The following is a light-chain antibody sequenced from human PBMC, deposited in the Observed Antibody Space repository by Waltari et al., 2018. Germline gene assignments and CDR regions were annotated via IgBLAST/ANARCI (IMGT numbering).Light chain of an antibody. CDR1: NIGKLI. CDR3: QVWDSNSDHYV. J-gene: IGLJ1*01. Sequence: SYLLTQPPSVSVAPGQTARITCGGTNIGKLITHWYQQRPGQAPVLVIYNAGDRPSGIPERFSGSNSLHTATLTINGVEAGDEADYFCQVWDSNSDHYVFGTGTKVTVL. V-gene: IGLV3-21*02. CDR2: NAG.